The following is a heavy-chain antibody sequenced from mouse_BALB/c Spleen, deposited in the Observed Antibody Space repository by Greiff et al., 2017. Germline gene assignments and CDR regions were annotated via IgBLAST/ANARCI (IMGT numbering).Heavy chain of an antibody. J-gene: IGHJ4*01. Sequence: VQLQQSGAELVRPGSSVKISCKASGYAFSSYWMNWVKQRPGQGLEWIGQIYPGDGSTNYNGTFKGKATLTADKSSSTAYMQLSSLTSEDSAVYFCASPTTVYAMDYWGQGTSVTVSS. CDR2: IYPGDGST. CDR1: GYAFSSYW. CDR3: ASPTTVYAMDY. V-gene: IGHV1-80*01. D-gene: IGHD1-1*01.